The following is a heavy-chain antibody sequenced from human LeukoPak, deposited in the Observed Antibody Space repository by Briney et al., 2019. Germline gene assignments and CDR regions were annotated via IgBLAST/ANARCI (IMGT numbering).Heavy chain of an antibody. CDR1: GGSFSGYY. Sequence: SETLSLTCAVYGGSFSGYYWSWIRQPPGKGLEWIGEINHSGSTNYNPSLKSRVTISVDTSKNQFSLKLSSVTAADTAVYYCARRGYYYDSSGRVPFDYWGQGTLVTVSS. V-gene: IGHV4-34*01. CDR3: ARRGYYYDSSGRVPFDY. CDR2: INHSGST. D-gene: IGHD3-22*01. J-gene: IGHJ4*02.